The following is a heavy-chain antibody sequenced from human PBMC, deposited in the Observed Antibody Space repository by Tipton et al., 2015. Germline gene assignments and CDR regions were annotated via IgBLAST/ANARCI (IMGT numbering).Heavy chain of an antibody. Sequence: QLVQSGAEVKKPGASVKVSCKASGYTFIAYYIHWVRQAPGQGLEWMGWINPNSGGTNYAQKFQGRVTMTRDTSISTAYMELSSLRSEDTAVYYCAKMGYQLLYFESHYYGVDVWGQGTTVSVSS. CDR3: AKMGYQLLYFESHYYGVDV. CDR2: INPNSGGT. CDR1: GYTFIAYY. J-gene: IGHJ6*02. V-gene: IGHV1-2*02. D-gene: IGHD2-2*02.